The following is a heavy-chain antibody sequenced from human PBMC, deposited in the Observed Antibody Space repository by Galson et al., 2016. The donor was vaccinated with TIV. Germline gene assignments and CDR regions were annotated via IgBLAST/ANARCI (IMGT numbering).Heavy chain of an antibody. CDR2: IVPIFRTP. Sequence: SVKVSCKASEDTFSNHAISWARQAPGQGLEWMGRIVPIFRTPTYAQKFQGRVTLNADESTSTAYMELSNLRSEDTAVYYLAREMYFYDSSRKGDAFDVWGQGTTVIVSS. CDR3: AREMYFYDSSRKGDAFDV. J-gene: IGHJ3*01. CDR1: EDTFSNHA. V-gene: IGHV1-69*13. D-gene: IGHD3-22*01.